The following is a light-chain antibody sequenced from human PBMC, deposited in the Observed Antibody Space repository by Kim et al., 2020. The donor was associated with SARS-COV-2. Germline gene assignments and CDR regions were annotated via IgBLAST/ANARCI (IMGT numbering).Light chain of an antibody. Sequence: SPGERVTLSCRASQSVGSNLAWYQQTPGRGPRLLIYGASTRATGIPARFSGSGSGTEFTLTISSLQSEDFALYYCQQYNDWPSGDTFGQGTKLE. CDR3: QQYNDWPSGDT. V-gene: IGKV3-15*01. CDR1: QSVGSN. CDR2: GAS. J-gene: IGKJ2*01.